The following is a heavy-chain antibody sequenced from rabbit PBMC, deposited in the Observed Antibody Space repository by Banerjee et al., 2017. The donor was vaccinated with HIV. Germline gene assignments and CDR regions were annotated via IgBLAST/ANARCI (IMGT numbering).Heavy chain of an antibody. CDR2: IYNSDGST. V-gene: IGHV1S47*01. CDR3: ARGDTGYPDYGYAGTFDP. D-gene: IGHD6-1*01. CDR1: GFDFSSNA. Sequence: QEQLVESGGGLVQPGGSLKLSCKASGFDFSSNAMCWVRQAPGKGPEWIACIYNSDGSTYYASWVNGRFTISKTSSTTVTLQMTSLTAADTATYFCARGDTGYPDYGYAGTFDPWGPGTLVTVS. J-gene: IGHJ2*01.